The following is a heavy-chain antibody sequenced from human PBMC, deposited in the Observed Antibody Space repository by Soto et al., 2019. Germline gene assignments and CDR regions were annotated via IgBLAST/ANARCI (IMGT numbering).Heavy chain of an antibody. CDR1: GGSFSGYY. Sequence: SGTLSLTCAVYGGSFSGYYWSWIRQPPGKGLEWIGEINHSGSTNYNPSLKSRVTISVDTSKNQFSLKLSSVTAADTAVYYCASRYIGTFRDYYGMDVWGQGTTVNVSS. D-gene: IGHD3-16*02. V-gene: IGHV4-34*01. CDR2: INHSGST. J-gene: IGHJ6*02. CDR3: ASRYIGTFRDYYGMDV.